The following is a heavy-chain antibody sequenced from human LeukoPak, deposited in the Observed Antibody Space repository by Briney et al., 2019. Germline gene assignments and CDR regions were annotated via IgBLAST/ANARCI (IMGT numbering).Heavy chain of an antibody. V-gene: IGHV4-31*03. CDR3: ARLVVIEAFDI. Sequence: PSETLSLTCTVSGGSISSGGYYWSWIRQHPGKGLEWIGHIYYSGSTYYNPSLKSRVTISVDTSKNQFSLKLSSVTAADTAVYYCARLVVIEAFDIWGQGTMVTVSS. CDR2: IYYSGST. J-gene: IGHJ3*02. CDR1: GGSISSGGYY. D-gene: IGHD3-22*01.